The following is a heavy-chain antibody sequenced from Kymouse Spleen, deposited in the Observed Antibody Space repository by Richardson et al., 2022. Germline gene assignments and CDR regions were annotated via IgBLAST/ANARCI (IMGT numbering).Heavy chain of an antibody. V-gene: IGHV1-69*05. CDR1: GGTFSSYA. J-gene: IGHJ4*02. CDR2: IIPIFGTA. CDR3: AREDCSSTSCYAGNFDY. Sequence: QVQLVQSGAEVKKPGSSVKVSCKASGGTFSSYAISWVRQAPGQGLEWMGGIIPIFGTANYAQKFQGRVTITTDESTSTAYMELSSLRSEDTAVYYCAREDCSSTSCYAGNFDYWGQGTLVTVSS. D-gene: IGHD2-2*02.